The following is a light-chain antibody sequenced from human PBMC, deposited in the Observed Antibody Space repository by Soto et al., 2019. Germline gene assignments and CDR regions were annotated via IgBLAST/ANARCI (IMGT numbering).Light chain of an antibody. J-gene: IGKJ5*01. CDR3: QQRRSWQVT. Sequence: EIVLTQSPGTLSLSPGERATLSCRASQSVSNNYLEWYQQKPGQAPRLLIYGASNRETGIPDVFSGSGSGTEFTLTISRLEPEDFAVAYCQQRRSWQVTFGQGTRLEIK. CDR2: GAS. V-gene: IGKV3D-20*02. CDR1: QSVSNNY.